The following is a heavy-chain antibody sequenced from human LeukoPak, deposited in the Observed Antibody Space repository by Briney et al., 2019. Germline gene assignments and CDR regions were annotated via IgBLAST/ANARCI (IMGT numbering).Heavy chain of an antibody. CDR1: GLTFSTYA. D-gene: IGHD2-2*01. V-gene: IGHV3-23*01. Sequence: PGGSLRLSSAVSGLTFSTYAMSWVRQAPGRGLEWVSSIGGNGETTYYADSVKGRFTISRDNSKKTAFLQMNSLTAEDTAVYYAVANMYNYMDVWGKGTTVTVSS. CDR3: VANMYNYMDV. CDR2: IGGNGETT. J-gene: IGHJ6*03.